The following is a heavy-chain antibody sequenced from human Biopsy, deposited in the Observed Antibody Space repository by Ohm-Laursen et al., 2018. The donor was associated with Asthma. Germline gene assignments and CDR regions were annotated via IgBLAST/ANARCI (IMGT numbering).Heavy chain of an antibody. Sequence: SLRLSCSASGFTFGNFWMSWGRQTPAPGLEWVATINGDGSQKSYVDSVTGRFTISRDNSKNSPHLEMNSLRAEDTAVYYCARGDSSNWSHYYFDYWGQGTLVTVSS. CDR3: ARGDSSNWSHYYFDY. D-gene: IGHD3-22*01. CDR2: INGDGSQK. CDR1: GFTFGNFW. V-gene: IGHV3-7*03. J-gene: IGHJ4*02.